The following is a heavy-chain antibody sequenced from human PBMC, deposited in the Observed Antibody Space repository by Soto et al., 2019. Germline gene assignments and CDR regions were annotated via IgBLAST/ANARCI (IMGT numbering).Heavy chain of an antibody. Sequence: ASVKVSCKASGYTFTSYAMHWVRQAPGQRLEWMGWINAGNGNTKYSQKFQGRVTITRDTSASTAYMELSSLRSEDTAVYYCARGVVLTGYYNPNWFDPWGQGTLVTVSS. CDR1: GYTFTSYA. J-gene: IGHJ5*02. CDR3: ARGVVLTGYYNPNWFDP. V-gene: IGHV1-3*01. CDR2: INAGNGNT. D-gene: IGHD3-9*01.